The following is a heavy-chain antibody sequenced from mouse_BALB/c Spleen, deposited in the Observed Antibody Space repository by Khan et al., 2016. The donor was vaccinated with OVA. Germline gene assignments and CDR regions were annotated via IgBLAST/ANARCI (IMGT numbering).Heavy chain of an antibody. J-gene: IGHJ4*01. CDR1: GFSLTSYG. CDR2: IWGDGST. Sequence: QVQLKESGPGLVAPSQSLSITCSISGFSLTSYGVNWVRQPPGKGLEWLGVIWGDGSTNYHSTLKSRLIITKDNSKRQVFLTLNSLQTDYTATYYCAKFTPDYYSMDYWGQGTSVTVSS. D-gene: IGHD1-1*01. V-gene: IGHV2-3*01. CDR3: AKFTPDYYSMDY.